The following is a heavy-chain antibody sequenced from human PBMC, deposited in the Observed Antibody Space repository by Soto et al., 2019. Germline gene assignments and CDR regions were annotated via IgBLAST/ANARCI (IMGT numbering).Heavy chain of an antibody. D-gene: IGHD3-22*01. Sequence: QVQLVQSGAEVKKPGSSVKVSCKASGDTFSSYAINWVRQAPGQGLEWMGGIIPMFGTANYAQKVKGRVTITAGESTSTVYMELSSLRSEDTAVYYCARVGPAHYYDSSGYYSPLDYWGKETLVTVSS. V-gene: IGHV1-69*01. CDR2: IIPMFGTA. J-gene: IGHJ4*02. CDR3: ARVGPAHYYDSSGYYSPLDY. CDR1: GDTFSSYA.